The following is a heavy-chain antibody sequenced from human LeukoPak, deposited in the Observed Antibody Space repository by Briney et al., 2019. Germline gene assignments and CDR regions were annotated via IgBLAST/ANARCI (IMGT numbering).Heavy chain of an antibody. Sequence: GGSLRLSCAASGFTFSNYGMHWVRQAPGKGLEWVAVIWYDGSKKYYGDSVKGRFTISRDNSKNTVYLQMNSLRAEDTAVYYCAKYSSSSNYYYGMDVWGQGTTVTVSS. CDR1: GFTFSNYG. D-gene: IGHD6-6*01. CDR3: AKYSSSSNYYYGMDV. V-gene: IGHV3-33*06. J-gene: IGHJ6*02. CDR2: IWYDGSKK.